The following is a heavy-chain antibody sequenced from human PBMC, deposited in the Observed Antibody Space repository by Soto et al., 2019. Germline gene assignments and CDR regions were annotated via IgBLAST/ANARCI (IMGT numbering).Heavy chain of an antibody. CDR1: GSMFGSYW. Sequence: EVQLVESGGGLVQPGGSLRLSCTASGSMFGSYWMTWVRHVPGKGPQWVANIKRDGSEKYYVDFVKGRFTISRDNADNSVFLDMNNLRVDDTATYYCARVRATDYEIDYWGQGALVTVSS. CDR2: IKRDGSEK. J-gene: IGHJ4*02. V-gene: IGHV3-7*03. CDR3: ARVRATDYEIDY. D-gene: IGHD4-17*01.